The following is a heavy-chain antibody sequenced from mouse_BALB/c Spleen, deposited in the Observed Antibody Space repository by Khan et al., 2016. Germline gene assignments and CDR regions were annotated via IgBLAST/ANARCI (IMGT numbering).Heavy chain of an antibody. CDR3: SRFNS. CDR2: ILPKSNST. V-gene: IGHV1-9*01. CDR1: GYTFSSYW. Sequence: QVQLQQPGTELMKPGASVKISCKATGYTFSSYWMEWVRQRPGHGLEWIGEILPKSNSTHSNEKFKGKATFTADTSSNTAYMQLSSLTSEDSGVYYCSRFNSWGQGTTLTVSS. J-gene: IGHJ2*01.